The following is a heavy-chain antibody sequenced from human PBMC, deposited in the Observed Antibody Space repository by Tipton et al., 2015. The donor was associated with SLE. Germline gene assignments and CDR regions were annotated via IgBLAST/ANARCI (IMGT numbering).Heavy chain of an antibody. CDR1: GGSISTHD. Sequence: TLSLTCTVSGGSISTHDWSWIRQPSGKGLDGIGSIYYSGNANSNPSLKSRVTISVDTSKNQFSLKLSSVTAADTAVYYCASGLYSSSGLFFDNWGQGTVVTVSS. CDR3: ASGLYSSSGLFFDN. V-gene: IGHV4-59*11. J-gene: IGHJ4*02. CDR2: IYYSGNA. D-gene: IGHD6-6*01.